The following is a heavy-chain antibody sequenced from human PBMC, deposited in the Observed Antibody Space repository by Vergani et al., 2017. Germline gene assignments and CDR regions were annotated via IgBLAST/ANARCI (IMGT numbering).Heavy chain of an antibody. CDR2: ISGSGGST. J-gene: IGHJ5*02. CDR3: AREPSPYRVTGRAWFDP. Sequence: EVQLLESGGGLVQPGGSLRLSCAASGFTFSSYTMSWVRQAPGKGLEWVSAISGSGGSTYYADSVKGRFTISRDNSKNTLYLQMNSLRAEDTAVYYCAREPSPYRVTGRAWFDPWGQGTLVTVSS. CDR1: GFTFSSYT. V-gene: IGHV3-23*01. D-gene: IGHD2-21*02.